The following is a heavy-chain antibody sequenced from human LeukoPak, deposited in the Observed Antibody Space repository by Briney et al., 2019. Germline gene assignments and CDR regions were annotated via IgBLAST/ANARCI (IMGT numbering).Heavy chain of an antibody. V-gene: IGHV1-24*01. CDR2: FDPEDGET. Sequence: ASVKVSCTVSGYTLTELSMHWVRQAPGKGLEWMGGFDPEDGETIYAQKFQGRVTMTEDTSTDTAYMELSSLRSEDTAVYYCATGDYSSSWYRYWGQGTLVTVSS. J-gene: IGHJ4*02. D-gene: IGHD6-13*01. CDR1: GYTLTELS. CDR3: ATGDYSSSWYRY.